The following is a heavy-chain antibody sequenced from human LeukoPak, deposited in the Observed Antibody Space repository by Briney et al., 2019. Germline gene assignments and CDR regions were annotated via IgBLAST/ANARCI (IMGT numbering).Heavy chain of an antibody. CDR3: ARGPRDSGYYYYYYMDV. D-gene: IGHD5-12*01. V-gene: IGHV3-23*01. CDR2: VSGSGGST. Sequence: GGSLRLSCAASGFTFSSYAMSWVRQAPGKGLEWVSAVSGSGGSTYYADSVKGRFTISRDNSKNTLYLQMNSLRAEDTAVYYCARGPRDSGYYYYYYMDVWGKGTTVTISS. CDR1: GFTFSSYA. J-gene: IGHJ6*03.